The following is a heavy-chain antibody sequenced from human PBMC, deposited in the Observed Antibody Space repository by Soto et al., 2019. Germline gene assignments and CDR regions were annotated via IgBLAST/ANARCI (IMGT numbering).Heavy chain of an antibody. CDR3: AREVTMVRGARVYGMDV. D-gene: IGHD3-10*01. J-gene: IGHJ6*02. V-gene: IGHV1-2*02. Sequence: ASVKVSWKASGYVFAGYDLHGVRQAPGQGLEWMGWINPNSGVTNYGQKFQGRVTMTRDLTISTAYMELSGLRSDDTAVYYCAREVTMVRGARVYGMDVWG. CDR2: INPNSGVT. CDR1: GYVFAGYD.